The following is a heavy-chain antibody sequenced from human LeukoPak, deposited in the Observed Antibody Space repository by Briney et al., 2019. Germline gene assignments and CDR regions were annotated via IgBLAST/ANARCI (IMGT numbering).Heavy chain of an antibody. D-gene: IGHD6-6*01. V-gene: IGHV3-64D*06. J-gene: IGHJ4*02. CDR1: GFTFSRYA. Sequence: GGSVRLSCSASGFTFSRYAMHWVRQAPGKGLEYVSAISSSGGSTYYADSVKGRFTISRDNSKDTLYLQMSSLRAEDTTVYYCANWIGSSSRDYWGRGTLVTVSS. CDR3: ANWIGSSSRDY. CDR2: ISSSGGST.